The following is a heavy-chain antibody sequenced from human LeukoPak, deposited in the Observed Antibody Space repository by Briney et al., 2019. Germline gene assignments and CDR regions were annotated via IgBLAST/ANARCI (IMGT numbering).Heavy chain of an antibody. CDR1: GGSISSYY. J-gene: IGHJ6*02. CDR3: ASSDYDYYAMDV. V-gene: IGHV4-59*08. Sequence: SSETLSLTCTVSGGSISSYYWSWIRQPPGKGLEWIGSIYYSGSTNYNPSLRSRVTISIDTSKNQFSLKLTSVTAADTAMYYCASSDYDYYAMDVWGQGTTVTVSS. CDR2: IYYSGST. D-gene: IGHD6-6*01.